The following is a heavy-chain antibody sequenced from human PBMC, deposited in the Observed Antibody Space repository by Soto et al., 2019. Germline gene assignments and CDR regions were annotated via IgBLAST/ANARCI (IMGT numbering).Heavy chain of an antibody. CDR3: AKEVYGASRGGMDV. CDR1: GFTFRNNV. CDR2: ITDTGGST. J-gene: IGHJ6*02. V-gene: IGHV3-23*04. D-gene: IGHD3-10*01. Sequence: EVQLVESVGGLVQPGGSLRLSFAASGFTFRNNVLNWFRQVPGRGLEWVLAITDTGGSTYYADSVKGRCTISRDISKNTLYLRTNSRRAVDTAVYYCAKEVYGASRGGMDVWGQGTTVNVSS.